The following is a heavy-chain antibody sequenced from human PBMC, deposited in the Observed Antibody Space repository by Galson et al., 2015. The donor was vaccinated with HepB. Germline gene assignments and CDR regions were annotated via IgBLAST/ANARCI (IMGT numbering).Heavy chain of an antibody. V-gene: IGHV1-2*02. CDR2: INPNNGGT. CDR3: ARDANPRTIYYYYYYLDV. J-gene: IGHJ6*03. Sequence: GLEWMGWINPNNGGTNYAQKFQGRVTMTRDTSISTVYMELSRLRSDDTAVYYCARDANPRTIYYYYYYLDVWGKGTAVTVSS. D-gene: IGHD3-3*01.